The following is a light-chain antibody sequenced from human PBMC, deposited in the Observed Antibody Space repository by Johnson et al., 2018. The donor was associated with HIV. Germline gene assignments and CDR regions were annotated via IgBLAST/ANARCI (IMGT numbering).Light chain of an antibody. V-gene: IGLV1-51*01. CDR1: NSNIGNNY. CDR3: GTWDSSLNAYV. J-gene: IGLJ1*01. Sequence: QSVLTQPPSVSAAPGQKVTISCSGSNSNIGNNYVSWYQQLPGTAPKLPIYANTKRPSGIPDRFSGSKSGTSATLGITGLQTGDEADYYCGTWDSSLNAYVVVAATKVSAL. CDR2: ANT.